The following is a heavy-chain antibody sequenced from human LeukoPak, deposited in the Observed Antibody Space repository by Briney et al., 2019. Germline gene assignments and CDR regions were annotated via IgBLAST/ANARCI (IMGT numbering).Heavy chain of an antibody. V-gene: IGHV3-53*01. CDR1: GFTVSSNY. Sequence: GGSLRLSCAASGFTVSSNYMNWVRQAPGKGLEWVSVIYGGGNIYYADSVKGRFTISRDNSKNTLYPQMNSLRAEDTAVYYCARGAGYNYPYYFDYWGQGTLVTVSS. D-gene: IGHD5-24*01. J-gene: IGHJ4*02. CDR3: ARGAGYNYPYYFDY. CDR2: IYGGGNI.